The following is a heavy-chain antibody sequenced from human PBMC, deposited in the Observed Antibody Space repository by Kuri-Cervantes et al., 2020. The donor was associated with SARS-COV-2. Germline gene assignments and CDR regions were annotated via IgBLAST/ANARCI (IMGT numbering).Heavy chain of an antibody. CDR3: AKDWDSRGYYLFDH. CDR2: LGGSGVST. Sequence: GESLKITCAASGFTFSSNAMSWVRQAPGKGLEWVSGLGGSGVSTYYAESVKGRFTISRDNSKNTLYLQMSSLRAEDTAVYYCAKDWDSRGYYLFDHWGQGTLVTVSS. CDR1: GFTFSSNA. V-gene: IGHV3-23*01. D-gene: IGHD3-22*01. J-gene: IGHJ4*02.